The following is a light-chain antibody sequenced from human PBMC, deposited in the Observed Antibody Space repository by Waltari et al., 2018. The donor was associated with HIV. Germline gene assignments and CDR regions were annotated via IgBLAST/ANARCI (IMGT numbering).Light chain of an antibody. CDR3: SSFANRDGFYVL. CDR2: EVT. V-gene: IGLV2-8*01. Sequence: QSALTQPPSASGSPGQSVTLSCTGTNSDIGTYDYVPWYQQHPGKAPNLVISEVTKRPSGVSDRFSGSKSDNTAFLTVSGLQAEDEADYYCSSFANRDGFYVLFGGGTRLTVL. J-gene: IGLJ2*01. CDR1: NSDIGTYDY.